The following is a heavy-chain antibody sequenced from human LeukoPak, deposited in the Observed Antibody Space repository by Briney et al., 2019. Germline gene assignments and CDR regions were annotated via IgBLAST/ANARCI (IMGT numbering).Heavy chain of an antibody. D-gene: IGHD3-22*01. CDR2: IYYSGST. CDR3: ARALGGDDSSGYYYVGWFDP. CDR1: GGSISSSSYY. Sequence: SETLSLTCTVSGGSISSSSYYWGWIRQPPGKGLEWIGSIYYSGSTYYNPSLKSRVTISVDTSKNQFSLKLSSVTAADTAVYYCARALGGDDSSGYYYVGWFDPWGQGTLVTVSS. J-gene: IGHJ5*02. V-gene: IGHV4-39*07.